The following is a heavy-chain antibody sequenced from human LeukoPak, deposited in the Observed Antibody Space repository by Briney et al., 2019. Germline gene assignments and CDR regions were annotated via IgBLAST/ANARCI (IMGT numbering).Heavy chain of an antibody. V-gene: IGHV4-39*07. CDR3: ARQRPTLPGDY. CDR2: IYYTGST. Sequence: SETLSLTCSVSGGSISSTNYYWGWIRQPPGKGLEWIGSIYYTGSTYYNPSLKSRVTISVDTSKKQFSLKLSSVTAADTAVYYCARQRPTLPGDYWGQGTLVTVSS. J-gene: IGHJ4*02. CDR1: GGSISSTNYY. D-gene: IGHD3-10*01.